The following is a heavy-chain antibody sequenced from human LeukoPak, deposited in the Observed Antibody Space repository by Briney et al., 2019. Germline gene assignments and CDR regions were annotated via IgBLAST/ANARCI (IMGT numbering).Heavy chain of an antibody. CDR2: IYYSGST. J-gene: IGHJ5*02. V-gene: IGHV4-39*07. CDR1: GGSISSSSYY. D-gene: IGHD3-16*02. CDR3: ARDLSITFGGVIANWFDP. Sequence: PSETLSLTCTVSGGSISSSSYYWDWIRQPPGKGLEWIGSIYYSGSTYYNPSLKSRVTISVDTSKNQFSLKLSSVTAADTAVYYCARDLSITFGGVIANWFDPWGQGTLVTVSS.